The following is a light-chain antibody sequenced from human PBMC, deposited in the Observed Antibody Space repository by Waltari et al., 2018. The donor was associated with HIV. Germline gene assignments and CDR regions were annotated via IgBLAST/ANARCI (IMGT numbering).Light chain of an antibody. CDR2: RNN. J-gene: IGLJ3*02. CDR1: SSNIGNYY. Sequence: QSVLTQPPSASGTPGQRVTISCSGTSSNIGNYYVHWYQHLPGTAPNLLIYRNNRRPAGVPDRFSGSKSATSASLGISGLRSEDEADYYCAAWDESLSGVFGGGTKVTVL. CDR3: AAWDESLSGV. V-gene: IGLV1-47*01.